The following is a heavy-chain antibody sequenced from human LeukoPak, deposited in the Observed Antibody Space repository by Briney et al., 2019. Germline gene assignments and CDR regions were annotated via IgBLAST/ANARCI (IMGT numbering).Heavy chain of an antibody. CDR2: ISGSGGST. CDR1: GFTFSSYA. Sequence: GGSLRLSCAASGFTFSSYAMSWVRQAPGKGLEWVSAISGSGGSTYYADSVKGRFTISRDNSKNTLYLQMNSLRAEDTAVYYCAKGTIIFECSSSYFDYWGQGTLVTVSS. CDR3: AKGTIIFECSSSYFDY. J-gene: IGHJ4*02. V-gene: IGHV3-23*01. D-gene: IGHD6-6*01.